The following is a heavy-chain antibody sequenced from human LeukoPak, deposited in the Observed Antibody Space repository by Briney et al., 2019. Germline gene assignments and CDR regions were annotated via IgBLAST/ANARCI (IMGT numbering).Heavy chain of an antibody. V-gene: IGHV3-30*02. CDR2: IRYDGSNK. Sequence: GGSLRLSCAAPGFTFSSYGMHWVRQAPGKGLEWVAFIRYDGSNKYYADSVKGRFTISRDNSKNTLSLQMNSLRVEDTAVYYCAKDQYSMSSGFDYWGQGTLVTVSS. CDR3: AKDQYSMSSGFDY. D-gene: IGHD6-6*01. J-gene: IGHJ4*02. CDR1: GFTFSSYG.